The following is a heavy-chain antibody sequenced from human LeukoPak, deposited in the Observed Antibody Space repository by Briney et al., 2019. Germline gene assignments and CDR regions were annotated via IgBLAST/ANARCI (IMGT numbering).Heavy chain of an antibody. CDR3: ARDSGILQSPHAFDV. V-gene: IGHV3-21*01. CDR1: GFTFSSYS. Sequence: GGSLRLSCAASGFTFSSYSMNWVRQAPGKGLEWVSSISSSSSYIYYADSVKGRFTISRDNAKNSLYPQMNSLRAEDTAVYYCARDSGILQSPHAFDVWGQGTMVTVSS. CDR2: ISSSSSYI. D-gene: IGHD3-10*01. J-gene: IGHJ3*01.